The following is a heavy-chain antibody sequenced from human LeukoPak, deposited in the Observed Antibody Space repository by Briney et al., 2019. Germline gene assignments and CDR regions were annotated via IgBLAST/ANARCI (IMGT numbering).Heavy chain of an antibody. V-gene: IGHV3-21*01. CDR3: ARDPSKALQYQPYFDY. Sequence: GGSLRLSCAASGFTFSSYSMNWVRQAPGKGLEWVSSNSSSSSYIYYADSVKGRFTISRDNAKNSLYLQMNSLRAEDTAVYYCARDPSKALQYQPYFDYWGQGTLVTVSS. CDR1: GFTFSSYS. J-gene: IGHJ4*02. D-gene: IGHD2-2*01. CDR2: NSSSSSYI.